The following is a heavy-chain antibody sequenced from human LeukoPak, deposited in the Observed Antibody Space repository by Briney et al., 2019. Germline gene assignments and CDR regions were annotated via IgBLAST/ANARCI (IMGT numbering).Heavy chain of an antibody. D-gene: IGHD4-17*01. CDR2: ISTQGGNT. V-gene: IGHV1-18*01. Sequence: ASVKVSCEASGYTLTSYGINWMRQAPGQGLEWMGWISTQGGNTNYAQKVQGRLTLTTDRSTNTAYMELRSLRSDDTAVYYCARGAYGDKWGQGTMVTVSS. CDR1: GYTLTSYG. J-gene: IGHJ4*02. CDR3: ARGAYGDK.